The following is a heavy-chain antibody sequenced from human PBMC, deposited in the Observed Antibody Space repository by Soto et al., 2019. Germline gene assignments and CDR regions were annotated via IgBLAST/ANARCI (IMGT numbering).Heavy chain of an antibody. J-gene: IGHJ4*02. V-gene: IGHV4-39*01. Sequence: PSETLALTCTVSGDSISSISYYWGWIRQPPGIGLECIGTSSYSGTTYYNPPLRSRVTISVDTSKNQFSLKLTSVTAADTAVYYCARHSRTGFLGNPINGFELWGQGTLVTVSS. D-gene: IGHD3-3*01. CDR3: ARHSRTGFLGNPINGFEL. CDR2: SSYSGTT. CDR1: GDSISSISYY.